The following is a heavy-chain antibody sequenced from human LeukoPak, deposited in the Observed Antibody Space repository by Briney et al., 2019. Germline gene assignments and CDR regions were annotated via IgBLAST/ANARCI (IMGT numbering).Heavy chain of an antibody. CDR1: GFTFSSYG. D-gene: IGHD6-19*01. V-gene: IGHV3-30*03. CDR3: ASSLSSGWGPVDDY. Sequence: GGSLRLSCAASGFTFSSYGMHWVRQAPGKGLEWVAVISYDGSNKYYADSVKGRFTISRDNSKNTLYLQMNSLRAEDTAVYYCASSLSSGWGPVDDYWGQGTLVTVSS. J-gene: IGHJ4*02. CDR2: ISYDGSNK.